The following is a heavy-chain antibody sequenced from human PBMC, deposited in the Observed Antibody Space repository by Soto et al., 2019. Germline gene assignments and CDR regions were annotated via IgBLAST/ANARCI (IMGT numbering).Heavy chain of an antibody. Sequence: QLQLQESGPGLVKPSETLSLTCTVSGGSISSSSYYWGWIRQPPGKRLEWIGSIYYSGSTYYNPSLKSRVTISVDTAKNQFSLKLSSVTAADTAVYYCARPTTVTDYYYYYYMDVWGKGTTVTVSS. CDR3: ARPTTVTDYYYYYYMDV. CDR2: IYYSGST. V-gene: IGHV4-39*01. J-gene: IGHJ6*03. CDR1: GGSISSSSYY. D-gene: IGHD4-4*01.